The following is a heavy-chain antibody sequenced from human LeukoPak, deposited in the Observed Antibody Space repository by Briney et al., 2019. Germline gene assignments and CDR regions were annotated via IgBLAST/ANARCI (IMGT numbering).Heavy chain of an antibody. CDR1: GGSISTYY. CDR2: IYYSGST. Sequence: SETLSLTCIVSGGSISTYYWSWIRQPPGKGLEWIGFIYYSGSTNYNPSLKSRVTISVDTSKNQFSLKLTSVTAADTAVYYCARHRPYYDFWSGYFNWFDPWGQGTLVTVSS. V-gene: IGHV4-59*08. D-gene: IGHD3-3*01. J-gene: IGHJ5*02. CDR3: ARHRPYYDFWSGYFNWFDP.